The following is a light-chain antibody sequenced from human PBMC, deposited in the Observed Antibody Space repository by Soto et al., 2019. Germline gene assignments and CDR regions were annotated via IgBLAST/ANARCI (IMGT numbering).Light chain of an antibody. V-gene: IGLV1-44*01. CDR1: RSNIGSNS. J-gene: IGLJ3*02. CDR3: ATWDDSLNGWV. Sequence: QAVVTQPPSASGTPGQRVTISCSGGRSNIGSNSVNWYLHLPGTAPKLLVYSSNQRPSGVPVRFSGSKSGTSASLAISGLQSEDEADYFCATWDDSLNGWVFGGGTQLTVL. CDR2: SSN.